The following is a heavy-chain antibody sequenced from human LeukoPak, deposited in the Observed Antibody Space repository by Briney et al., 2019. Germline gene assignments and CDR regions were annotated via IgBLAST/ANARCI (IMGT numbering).Heavy chain of an antibody. Sequence: SETLSLTCTVSGGSISSYYWSWIRQPPGKGLEWIGYIYYSGSTSYNPSLKSRVTISVDTSKNQFSLKLSSVTAADTAVYYCARAGGIAVAGTSAVGADYYYYGMDVWGQGTTVTVSS. CDR2: IYYSGST. CDR3: ARAGGIAVAGTSAVGADYYYYGMDV. CDR1: GGSISSYY. J-gene: IGHJ6*02. D-gene: IGHD6-19*01. V-gene: IGHV4-59*01.